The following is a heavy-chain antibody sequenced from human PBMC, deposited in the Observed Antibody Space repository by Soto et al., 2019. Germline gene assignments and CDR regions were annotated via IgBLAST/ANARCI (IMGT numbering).Heavy chain of an antibody. CDR1: GFTFSSYG. V-gene: IGHV3-30*18. CDR3: AKDRYGDYGYGMDV. J-gene: IGHJ6*02. D-gene: IGHD4-17*01. Sequence: GGSLRLSCAASGFTFSSYGMHWVRQAPGKGLEWVAVISYDGSNKYYADSVKGRFTISRDNSKNTLYLQMNSLRAEDTAVCYCAKDRYGDYGYGMDVWGQGTTVTVSS. CDR2: ISYDGSNK.